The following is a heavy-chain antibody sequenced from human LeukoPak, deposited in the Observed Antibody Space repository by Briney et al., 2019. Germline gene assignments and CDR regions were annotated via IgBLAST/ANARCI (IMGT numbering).Heavy chain of an antibody. D-gene: IGHD1-14*01. CDR1: GFTFSSNP. J-gene: IGHJ3*02. Sequence: PGGSLRLSSAASGFTFSSNPMSWVRQAPGKGLEWVSAIVPSGGTTSYADSVKGRFTISRDNSRNTLYLQMNTLRAEDTAVYFCAKFRKPMALLDAFDMWGQGTMVTVSS. CDR3: AKFRKPMALLDAFDM. V-gene: IGHV3-23*01. CDR2: IVPSGGTT.